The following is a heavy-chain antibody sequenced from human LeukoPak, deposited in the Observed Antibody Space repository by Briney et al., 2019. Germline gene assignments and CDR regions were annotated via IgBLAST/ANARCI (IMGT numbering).Heavy chain of an antibody. CDR3: ARGRRITMIVVVIRSHAFDI. CDR1: GGSFSGYY. Sequence: SETLSLTCAVYGGSFSGYYWSWIRQPPGKGLEWIGEINHSGSTNYNPSLKSRVTISVDTSKNQFSLKLSSVTAADTAVYYCARGRRITMIVVVIRSHAFDIWGQGTMVTVSS. CDR2: INHSGST. D-gene: IGHD3-22*01. V-gene: IGHV4-34*01. J-gene: IGHJ3*02.